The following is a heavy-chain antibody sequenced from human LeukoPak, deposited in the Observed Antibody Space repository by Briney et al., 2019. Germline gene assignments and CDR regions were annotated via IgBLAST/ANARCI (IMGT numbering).Heavy chain of an antibody. D-gene: IGHD2-2*02. CDR3: ARAYPVIDY. Sequence: GGSLRLSCAASGFTFSHYWMSWVRQAPGKGLEWVANIKQDGRERYYVNSVKGRFTISRDNAKNSLYLQINSLRAEDTAVYHCARAYPVIDYWGQGTLVTVFS. J-gene: IGHJ4*02. CDR1: GFTFSHYW. V-gene: IGHV3-7*03. CDR2: IKQDGRER.